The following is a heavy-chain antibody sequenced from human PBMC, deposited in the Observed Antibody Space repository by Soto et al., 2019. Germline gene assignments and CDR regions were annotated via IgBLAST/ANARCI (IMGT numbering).Heavy chain of an antibody. CDR2: INAGNGNT. V-gene: IGHV1-3*01. Sequence: QVQLVQSGAEVKKPGASVKVSCKASGYTFTSYAMHWVRQAPGQRLEWMGWINAGNGNTKYSQKFQGRVTITRDTSASTGYMEVSSLRSDDTGVYFCARDDLELYDYWGQGTLVTVSS. D-gene: IGHD1-7*01. CDR3: ARDDLELYDY. CDR1: GYTFTSYA. J-gene: IGHJ4*02.